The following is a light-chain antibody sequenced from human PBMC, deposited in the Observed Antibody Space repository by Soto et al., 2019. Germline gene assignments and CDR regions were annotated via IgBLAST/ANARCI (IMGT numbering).Light chain of an antibody. J-gene: IGKJ5*01. CDR2: DIS. CDR3: QQRSNPIT. CDR1: QTVSRN. Sequence: VMTQSPATLSVSPGDRATLSCRASQTVSRNLAWYQQRPGQAPRLLIYDISNRAAGVPARFSGSGSGTDFTLTISSLEPEDFAVYYCQQRSNPITFGQGTRLEIK. V-gene: IGKV3-11*01.